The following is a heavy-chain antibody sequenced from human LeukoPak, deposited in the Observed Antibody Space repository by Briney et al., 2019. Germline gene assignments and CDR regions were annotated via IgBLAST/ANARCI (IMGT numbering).Heavy chain of an antibody. J-gene: IGHJ6*02. CDR3: ARSMIVVDMYYYYGMDV. CDR1: GFTVSSNY. Sequence: PGGSLRLSCAASGFTVSSNYMSWVRQAPGKGLEWVSVIYSGGSTYYADSVKGRFTISRDNSKNTLYLQMTSLRAEDTAVYYCARSMIVVDMYYYYGMDVWGQGTTVTVSS. V-gene: IGHV3-66*01. D-gene: IGHD3-22*01. CDR2: IYSGGST.